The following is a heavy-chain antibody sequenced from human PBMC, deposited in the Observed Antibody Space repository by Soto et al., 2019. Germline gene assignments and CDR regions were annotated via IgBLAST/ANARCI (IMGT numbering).Heavy chain of an antibody. CDR2: MNPNSGNT. V-gene: IGHV1-8*01. CDR1: GYSFPSFD. CDR3: ARGREPFYYYSDMDV. Sequence: QVQLVQSGAEVKKPGASVKVSCKASGYSFPSFDINWVRQATGQGLEWMGWMNPNSGNTGYAEKFQGRLTMTGNTSISTAYMELSSLRSEDTAVYYCARGREPFYYYSDMDVWGQGTTVTVSS. J-gene: IGHJ6*02.